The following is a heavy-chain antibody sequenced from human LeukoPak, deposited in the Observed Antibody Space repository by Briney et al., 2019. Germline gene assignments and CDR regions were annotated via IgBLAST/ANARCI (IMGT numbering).Heavy chain of an antibody. D-gene: IGHD2-2*03. CDR1: GFTFSSYW. J-gene: IGHJ5*02. CDR2: IKQDGSEK. V-gene: IGHV3-7*01. Sequence: QPGGSLRLSCAASGFTFSSYWMSWVRQAPGKGLEWVANIKQDGSEKYYVDSVKGRFTISRDNAKNSLYLQMNSLRAEDTAVYYCAREPSGYCSSTSCYHWFDPWGQGTLVTVSS. CDR3: AREPSGYCSSTSCYHWFDP.